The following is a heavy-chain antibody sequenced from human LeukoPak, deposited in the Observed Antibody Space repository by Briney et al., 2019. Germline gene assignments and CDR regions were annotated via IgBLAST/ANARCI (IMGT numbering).Heavy chain of an antibody. CDR2: IYSDGTT. Sequence: GGSLRLSCAASGSTVSSNYMSWVRQAPGKGLEWVSVIYSDGTTYYADSVKGRFTISRDNSKNTLYLQMNSLRAEDTAVYYCARDLHSSSLDWGQGTLIIVSS. D-gene: IGHD6-13*01. J-gene: IGHJ4*02. CDR3: ARDLHSSSLD. CDR1: GSTVSSNY. V-gene: IGHV3-66*01.